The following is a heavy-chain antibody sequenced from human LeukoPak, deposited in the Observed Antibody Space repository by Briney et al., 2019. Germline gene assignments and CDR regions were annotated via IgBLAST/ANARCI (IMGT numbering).Heavy chain of an antibody. CDR3: ARVLYYGSGSSYYYMDV. Sequence: GASVKVSCKASGYTFTSYYMHWVRQAPGQGLEWMGWINPNSGGTNYAQKFQGRVTMTRDTSISTAYMELSRLRSDDTAVYYCARVLYYGSGSSYYYMDVWGKGTTVTISS. CDR1: GYTFTSYY. CDR2: INPNSGGT. V-gene: IGHV1-2*02. J-gene: IGHJ6*03. D-gene: IGHD3-10*01.